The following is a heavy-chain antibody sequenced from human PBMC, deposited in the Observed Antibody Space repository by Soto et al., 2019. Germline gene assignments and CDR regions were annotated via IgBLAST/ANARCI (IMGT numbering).Heavy chain of an antibody. V-gene: IGHV3-48*01. CDR1: GFTFGTYY. Sequence: GGPRSLSSGASGFTFGTYYMNLVRQAPGGGLEWVSHISVGGGTIHYADSVRGRFTISRDNSNNTLYLQMNNLRVEDTAVYFCAREGAVAGSQDFWGQGTLVTVSS. CDR3: AREGAVAGSQDF. CDR2: ISVGGGTI. D-gene: IGHD6-19*01. J-gene: IGHJ4*02.